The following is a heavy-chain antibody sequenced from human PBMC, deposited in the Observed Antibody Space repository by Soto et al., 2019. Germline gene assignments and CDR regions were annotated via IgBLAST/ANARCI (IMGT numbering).Heavy chain of an antibody. CDR2: INAGNGNT. V-gene: IGHV1-3*05. D-gene: IGHD3-10*01. J-gene: IGHJ4*02. CDR3: ARGGPPIDY. Sequence: QVQLVQSGAEEKKPGASVKVSCKASGYTFTDYAMHWVRQAPGQRLEWMGWINAGNGNTKYSQKFQGRVTITRDTSASTAYTELSSLRSEDTAVYYCARGGPPIDYWGQGTLVTVSS. CDR1: GYTFTDYA.